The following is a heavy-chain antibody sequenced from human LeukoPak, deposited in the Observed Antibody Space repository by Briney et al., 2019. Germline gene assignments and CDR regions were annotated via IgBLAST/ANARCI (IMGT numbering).Heavy chain of an antibody. CDR3: ARRGALQKQWHVGFDY. J-gene: IGHJ4*02. CDR1: GGSISSYY. V-gene: IGHV4-4*07. CDR2: IYTSGST. Sequence: PSETLSLTCTVSGGSISSYYWSWIRQPAGKGLEWIGRIYTSGSTNYNPSLKSRVTMSVDTSKNQFSLKLSSVTAADTAVYYCARRGALQKQWHVGFDYWGQGTLVTVSS. D-gene: IGHD6-19*01.